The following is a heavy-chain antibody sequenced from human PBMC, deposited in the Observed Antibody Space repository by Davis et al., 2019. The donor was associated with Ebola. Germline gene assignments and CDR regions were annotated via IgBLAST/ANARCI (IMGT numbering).Heavy chain of an antibody. CDR2: ISSSSSYI. CDR1: GFTFSSYS. Sequence: GESLKISCAASGFTFSSYSMNWVRQAPGKGLEWVSSISSSSSYIFYADSVKGRFTISRDNAKNSLYLQMNSLRAEDTAVYYCARVVVPAAIFGDYYYGMDVWGQGTTVTVSS. V-gene: IGHV3-21*01. CDR3: ARVVVPAAIFGDYYYGMDV. D-gene: IGHD2-2*01. J-gene: IGHJ6*02.